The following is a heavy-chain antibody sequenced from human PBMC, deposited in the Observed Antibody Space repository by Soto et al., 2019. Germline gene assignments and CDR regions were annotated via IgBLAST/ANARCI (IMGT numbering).Heavy chain of an antibody. CDR2: IYYSGST. CDR3: ATSSRPLYYYYSLDV. Sequence: QVQLQESGPGLVKPSETLSLTCTVSGGSISSYYWSWIRQPPGKGLEWIGYIYYSGSTNYNPSLKSRVAISVDTSKNQFSLKLSSVTAADTAVYYCATSSRPLYYYYSLDVWGKGTTVTVSS. V-gene: IGHV4-59*01. CDR1: GGSISSYY. J-gene: IGHJ6*03.